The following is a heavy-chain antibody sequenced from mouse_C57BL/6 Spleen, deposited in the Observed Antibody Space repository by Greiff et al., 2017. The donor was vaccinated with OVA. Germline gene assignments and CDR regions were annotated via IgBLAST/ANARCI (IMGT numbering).Heavy chain of an antibody. CDR1: GYAFTNYL. CDR2: INLGSGGT. J-gene: IGHJ1*03. CDR3: AMNDYDWCFDV. Sequence: QVQLKQSGAELVRPGTSVKVSCKASGYAFTNYLIEWVKQRPGQGLEWIGLINLGSGGTNYNAKFTGKATLTADKSTSTAYMQLSRLTYEDSAVYCGAMNDYDWCFDVWGTGTTLTVSS. V-gene: IGHV1-54*01. D-gene: IGHD2-4*01.